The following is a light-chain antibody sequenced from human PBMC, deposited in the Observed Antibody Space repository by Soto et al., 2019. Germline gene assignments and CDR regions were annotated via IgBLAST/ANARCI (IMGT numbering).Light chain of an antibody. Sequence: EIVLTQSPGTLSLSPGERATLSCRASQSVDSGYLAWYQQRPGQAPRLLIYGASSRATGIPDRFSGSGSGTDFTLTISRLEPEDFAVYYWQQYGGSPQTFVQGTRLDIK. J-gene: IGKJ2*01. CDR2: GAS. V-gene: IGKV3-20*01. CDR3: QQYGGSPQT. CDR1: QSVDSGY.